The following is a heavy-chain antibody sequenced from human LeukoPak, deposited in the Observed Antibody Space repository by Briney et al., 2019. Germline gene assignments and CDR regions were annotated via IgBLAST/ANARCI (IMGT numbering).Heavy chain of an antibody. J-gene: IGHJ4*02. CDR2: IYHSGST. CDR3: AAMEWLLSPFDY. D-gene: IGHD3-3*01. V-gene: IGHV4-38-2*01. CDR1: GYSISSGYY. Sequence: PSETLSLTCAVSGYSISSGYYWGWIRQPPGKGLEWIGSIYHSGSTYYNPSLKSRVTISVDTSKNQFSLKPSSVPAADTAVYYCAAMEWLLSPFDYWGEGALVTVSS.